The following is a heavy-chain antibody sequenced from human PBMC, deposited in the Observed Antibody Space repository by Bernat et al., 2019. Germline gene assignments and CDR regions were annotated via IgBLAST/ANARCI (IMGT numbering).Heavy chain of an antibody. D-gene: IGHD4-17*01. Sequence: EVQLVESGGGLVQPGRSLRLSCAASGFTFDDYAMHWVRQAPGKGLEWVSGISWNSGSIGYADSVKGRFTISRDNAKNTLYLQMNSLRAEDTAVYYCAKDQAYGDYGGYYYGMDVWGQGTTVTVSS. CDR3: AKDQAYGDYGGYYYGMDV. CDR2: ISWNSGSI. J-gene: IGHJ6*02. V-gene: IGHV3-9*01. CDR1: GFTFDDYA.